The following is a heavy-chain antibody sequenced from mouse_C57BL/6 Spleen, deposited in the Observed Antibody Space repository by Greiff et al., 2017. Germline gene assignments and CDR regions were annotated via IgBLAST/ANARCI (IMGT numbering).Heavy chain of an antibody. CDR3: ARKDYDYAMDY. V-gene: IGHV1-63*01. D-gene: IGHD2-4*01. CDR2: IYPGGGYT. CDR1: GYTFTNYW. Sequence: VMLVESGAELVRPGTSVKMSCKASGYTFTNYWIGWAKQRPGHGLEWIGDIYPGGGYTNYNEKFKGKATLTADKSSSTAYMQFSSLTSEDSAIYYCARKDYDYAMDYWGQGTSVTVSS. J-gene: IGHJ4*01.